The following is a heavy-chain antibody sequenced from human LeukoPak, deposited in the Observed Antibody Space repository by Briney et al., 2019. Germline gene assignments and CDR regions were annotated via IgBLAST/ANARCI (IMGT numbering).Heavy chain of an antibody. CDR3: ARDKDIVVVPAASYFDY. J-gene: IGHJ4*02. V-gene: IGHV3-21*01. Sequence: PGGSLGLSCAASGFTFSSYSMNWVRQAPGKGLEWVSSISSSSSYIYYAGSVKGRFTISRDNAKNSLYLQMNSLRAEDTAVYYCARDKDIVVVPAASYFDYWGQGTLVTVSS. CDR1: GFTFSSYS. D-gene: IGHD2-2*01. CDR2: ISSSSSYI.